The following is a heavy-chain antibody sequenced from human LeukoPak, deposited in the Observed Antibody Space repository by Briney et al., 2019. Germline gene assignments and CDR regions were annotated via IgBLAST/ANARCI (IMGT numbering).Heavy chain of an antibody. CDR3: ARDIPLPPAYYGIDV. V-gene: IGHV4-38-2*02. CDR1: GYSISGGYY. D-gene: IGHD3-10*01. Sequence: PSETLSLTCTVSGYSISGGYYWDWIRQPPGKSLECIGSVYHTGSTSYNPSLKRRVTISVDTSTNQFSLKLSSVTAADTAVYYCARDIPLPPAYYGIDVWGPGTTVTVSS. CDR2: VYHTGST. J-gene: IGHJ6*02.